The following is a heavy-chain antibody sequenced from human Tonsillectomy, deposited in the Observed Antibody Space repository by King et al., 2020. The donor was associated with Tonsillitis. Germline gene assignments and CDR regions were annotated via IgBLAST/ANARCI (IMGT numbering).Heavy chain of an antibody. V-gene: IGHV3-48*01. CDR1: GFTFSSYT. CDR2: MGTSRSSI. J-gene: IGHJ3*02. CDR3: ARDYNWAFDI. D-gene: IGHD5-24*01. Sequence: QLVQSGGGLVQPGGSLRLSCAASGFTFSSYTMNWVRQAPGKGLAWVSWMGTSRSSITDADSVKGRFTISRDNAKNSLYLSMSSLRAEDTAVYYCARDYNWAFDIWGQGTMVTVSS.